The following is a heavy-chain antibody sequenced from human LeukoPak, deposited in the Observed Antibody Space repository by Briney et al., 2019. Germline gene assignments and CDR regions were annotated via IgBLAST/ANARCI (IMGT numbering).Heavy chain of an antibody. V-gene: IGHV4-39*07. Sequence: SETLSLTCTVSGGSISSSSYYWGWIRQPPGKGLEWIGSIYYSGSTYYNPSLKSRVTISVDTSKNQFSLKLSSVTAADTAVYYCATHYYYGSGSYTGDYWGQGTLVTVSS. D-gene: IGHD3-10*01. CDR3: ATHYYYGSGSYTGDY. CDR1: GGSISSSSYY. J-gene: IGHJ4*02. CDR2: IYYSGST.